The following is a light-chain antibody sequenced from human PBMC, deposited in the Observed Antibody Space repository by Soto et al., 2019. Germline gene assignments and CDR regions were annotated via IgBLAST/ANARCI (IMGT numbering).Light chain of an antibody. CDR2: EVS. V-gene: IGLV2-14*01. J-gene: IGLJ1*01. CDR1: SSDVGAYNF. CDR3: SSYTTSNTPLYV. Sequence: QSALTQPASVSGSPGQSITISCTGTSSDVGAYNFVSWYQKYPGKAPKLVIYEVSSRPSGVSNRFSGSQSGNTASLTISGLQAEDEANYYCSSYTTSNTPLYVFGTGTKLTVL.